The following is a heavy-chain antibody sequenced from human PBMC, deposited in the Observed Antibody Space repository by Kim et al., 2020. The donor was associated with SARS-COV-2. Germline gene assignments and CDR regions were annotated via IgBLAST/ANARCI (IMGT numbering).Heavy chain of an antibody. V-gene: IGHV1-46*01. Sequence: SYAQKFQGRVTMTRDTSTSTVYMELSSLRSEDTAVYYCARDVDTAMAPDYWGQGTLVTVSS. CDR3: ARDVDTAMAPDY. J-gene: IGHJ4*02. D-gene: IGHD5-18*01.